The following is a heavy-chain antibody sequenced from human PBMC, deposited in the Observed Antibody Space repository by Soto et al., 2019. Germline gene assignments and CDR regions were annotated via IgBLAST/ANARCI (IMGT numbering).Heavy chain of an antibody. V-gene: IGHV3-21*01. CDR3: ARDGNPYYDFWSGYYSSATSQYYYYYMDV. CDR2: ISSSSSYI. Sequence: ESGGGLVKPGGSLRLSCAASGFTFSSYSMNWVRQAPGKGLEWVSSISSSSSYIYYADSVKGRFTISRDNAKNSLYLQMNSLRAEDTAVYYCARDGNPYYDFWSGYYSSATSQYYYYYMDVWGKGTTVTVSS. D-gene: IGHD3-3*01. J-gene: IGHJ6*03. CDR1: GFTFSSYS.